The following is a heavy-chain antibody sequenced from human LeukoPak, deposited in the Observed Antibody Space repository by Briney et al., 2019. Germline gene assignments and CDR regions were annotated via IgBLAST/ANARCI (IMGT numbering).Heavy chain of an antibody. CDR2: INPNSGGT. CDR3: ARFSTMIVVVTTPGFDY. J-gene: IGHJ4*02. D-gene: IGHD3-22*01. CDR1: GYTFTGYY. Sequence: ASVKVSCKASGYTFTGYYMHWVRQAPGQGLERMGWINPNSGGTNYAQKFQGRVTMTRDTSISTAYMELSRLRSDDTAVYYCARFSTMIVVVTTPGFDYWGQGTLVTVSS. V-gene: IGHV1-2*02.